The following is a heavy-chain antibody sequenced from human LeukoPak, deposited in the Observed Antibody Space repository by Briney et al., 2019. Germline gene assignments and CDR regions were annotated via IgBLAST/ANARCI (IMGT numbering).Heavy chain of an antibody. V-gene: IGHV3-66*01. D-gene: IGHD5-24*01. CDR3: ATISDLLFYFAA. J-gene: IGHJ4*02. Sequence: QPGGSLKLSCTAPGFIDPGNYFSCLRQAPGKGLEGVSLIYTGGNTYYPDSVKGRFTLSRDNSKNTVYLQSNIWTSDDRVMDYCATISDLLFYFAAWGQGTLVTVSS. CDR1: GFIDPGNY. CDR2: IYTGGNT.